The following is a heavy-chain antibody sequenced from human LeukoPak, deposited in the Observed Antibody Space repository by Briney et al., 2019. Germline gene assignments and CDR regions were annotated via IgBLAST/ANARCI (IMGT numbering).Heavy chain of an antibody. D-gene: IGHD5-18*01. Sequence: GGSLRLSCAASGFTFSDYYMSWIRQAPGKGLEWVSYISSSGSTIYYADSVKGRFTISRDNAKNSLYLQMNSLRAEDTAVYYCAKATLIYTAMAYYYYYGMDVWGQGTTVTVSS. V-gene: IGHV3-11*01. CDR2: ISSSGSTI. CDR3: AKATLIYTAMAYYYYYGMDV. J-gene: IGHJ6*02. CDR1: GFTFSDYY.